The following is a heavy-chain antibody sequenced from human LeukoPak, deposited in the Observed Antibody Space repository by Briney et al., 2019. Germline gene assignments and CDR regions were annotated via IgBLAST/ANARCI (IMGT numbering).Heavy chain of an antibody. CDR3: APLDSPHDAFDI. J-gene: IGHJ3*02. V-gene: IGHV1-2*02. Sequence: ASVKVSCKASGYTFTGYYMHWVRQAPGQGLEWMGWINPNSGGTNYAQKFQGRVTMTRDTSISTDYMELSRLRSDDTAVYYCAPLDSPHDAFDIWGQGTMVTVSS. CDR2: INPNSGGT. CDR1: GYTFTGYY.